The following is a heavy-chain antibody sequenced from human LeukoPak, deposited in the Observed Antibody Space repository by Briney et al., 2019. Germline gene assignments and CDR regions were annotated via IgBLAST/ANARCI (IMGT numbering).Heavy chain of an antibody. CDR1: GFTFNNYG. CDR2: IWYDGSKK. CDR3: ARSRADPYYDFWSGYYVFDY. J-gene: IGHJ4*02. Sequence: PGRSLRLSCAASGFTFNNYGMHWVRQAPGKGLEWVAVIWYDGSKKYYADSVKGRFTISRDNSKKTLYLQMNSLRAEDTAVYYCARSRADPYYDFWSGYYVFDYWGQGTLVTVSS. V-gene: IGHV3-33*01. D-gene: IGHD3-3*01.